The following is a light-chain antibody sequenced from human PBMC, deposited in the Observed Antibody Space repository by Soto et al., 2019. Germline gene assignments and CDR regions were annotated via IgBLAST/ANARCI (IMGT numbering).Light chain of an antibody. Sequence: QSVLTQPPSASVTPGQRVTIPCSGISANIGSKTVNWYHQLPGTAPKLLIYSNNQRPSGVPDRFSGCKSRTSASLAISGLESGGEADEYCAAWDEILNGVVLGGGTKLTVL. V-gene: IGLV1-44*01. CDR2: SNN. CDR3: AAWDEILNGVV. CDR1: SANIGSKT. J-gene: IGLJ2*01.